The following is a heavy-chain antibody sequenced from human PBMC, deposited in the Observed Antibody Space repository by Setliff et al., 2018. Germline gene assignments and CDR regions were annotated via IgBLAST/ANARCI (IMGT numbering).Heavy chain of an antibody. V-gene: IGHV1-18*01. Sequence: ASVKVSCKASGYTFSRYGISWVRQAPGQGLEWMGWISAYNGNTNYAQKLQGRITMTEDTSTNTAYMELSSLRSEDTAVYYCAAIVDTDWHKEFQYWGQGTLVTVSS. CDR1: GYTFSRYG. J-gene: IGHJ1*01. D-gene: IGHD3-9*01. CDR3: AAIVDTDWHKEFQY. CDR2: ISAYNGNT.